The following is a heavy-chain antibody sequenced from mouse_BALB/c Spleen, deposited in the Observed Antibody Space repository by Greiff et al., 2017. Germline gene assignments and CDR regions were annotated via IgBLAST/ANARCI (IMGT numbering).Heavy chain of an antibody. CDR3: ARTEVRRFAY. CDR1: GFTFSSYA. V-gene: IGHV5-9-4*01. Sequence: EVQLVESGGGLVKPGGSLKLSCAASGFTFSSYAMSWVRQSPEKRLEWVAEISSGGSYTYYPDTVTGRFTISRDNAKNTLYLEMSSLRSEDTAMYYCARTEVRRFAYWGQGTLVTVSA. D-gene: IGHD2-14*01. CDR2: ISSGGSYT. J-gene: IGHJ3*01.